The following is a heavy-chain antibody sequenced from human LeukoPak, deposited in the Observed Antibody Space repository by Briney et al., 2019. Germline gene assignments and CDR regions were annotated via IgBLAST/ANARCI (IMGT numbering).Heavy chain of an antibody. V-gene: IGHV3-23*01. Sequence: GGSLRLSCAASGFTFSIYAMSWVRQAPGKGLEWVSSISASADRTHYADSVKGRFTISRDTSKNTLSLQMNSLRAEDTAVYYCAVNWNLDYWGQGTLVTVSS. CDR3: AVNWNLDY. CDR1: GFTFSIYA. J-gene: IGHJ4*02. CDR2: ISASADRT. D-gene: IGHD1-1*01.